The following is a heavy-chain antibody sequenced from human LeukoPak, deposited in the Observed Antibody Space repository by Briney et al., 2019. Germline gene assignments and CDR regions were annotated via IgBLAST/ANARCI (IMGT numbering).Heavy chain of an antibody. CDR1: GFTVSSNY. D-gene: IGHD6-13*01. CDR3: ARVAAAGTGYYYYGMDV. Sequence: GGSLRLSCAASGFTVSSNYMSWVRQAPGKGLEWVSVIYSGGSTYYTDSVKGRFTISRDNSKNTLYLQMNSLRAEDTAVYYCARVAAAGTGYYYYGMDVWGQGTTVIVSS. CDR2: IYSGGST. V-gene: IGHV3-53*01. J-gene: IGHJ6*02.